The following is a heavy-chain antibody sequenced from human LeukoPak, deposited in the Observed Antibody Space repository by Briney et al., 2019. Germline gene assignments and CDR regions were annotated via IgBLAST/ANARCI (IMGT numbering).Heavy chain of an antibody. CDR1: GGTFSSYA. D-gene: IGHD6-13*01. Sequence: ASVKVSCKASGGTFSSYAISWVRQAPGQGLEWMGRIIPILGIANYAQKFQGRVTITADKSTSTAYMELSSLRFEDTAVYYCARDSAAGVGGPFDYWGQGTLVTVSS. J-gene: IGHJ4*02. CDR2: IIPILGIA. V-gene: IGHV1-69*04. CDR3: ARDSAAGVGGPFDY.